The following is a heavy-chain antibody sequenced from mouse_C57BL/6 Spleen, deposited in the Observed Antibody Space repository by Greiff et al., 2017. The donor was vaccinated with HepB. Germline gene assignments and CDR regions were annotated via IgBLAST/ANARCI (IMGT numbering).Heavy chain of an antibody. CDR2: INPSTGGT. CDR1: GYSFTGYY. D-gene: IGHD2-5*01. J-gene: IGHJ2*01. CDR3: ARESAYYSNYFDY. V-gene: IGHV1-42*01. Sequence: EVKLMESGPELVKPGASVKISCKASGYSFTGYYMNWVKQSPEKSLEWIGEINPSTGGTTDNQKFKAKATLTVDKSSRTAYMQLKILTSEDSAIYYCARESAYYSNYFDYWGQGTTLTVSS.